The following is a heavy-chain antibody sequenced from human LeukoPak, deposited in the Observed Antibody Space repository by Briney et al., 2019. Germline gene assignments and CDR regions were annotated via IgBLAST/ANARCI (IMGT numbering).Heavy chain of an antibody. V-gene: IGHV4-4*07. J-gene: IGHJ4*02. CDR1: GGSISSYY. CDR3: ARSGYSSGWYLGY. Sequence: SETLSLTCTVSGGSISSYYWSWIRQPAGKGLEWIGRIYPTGSTNYNPSLKSRVTMSVDTSKNQYSLKLSSVTAADTAVYYCARSGYSSGWYLGYWGQGSLVTVSS. CDR2: IYPTGST. D-gene: IGHD6-19*01.